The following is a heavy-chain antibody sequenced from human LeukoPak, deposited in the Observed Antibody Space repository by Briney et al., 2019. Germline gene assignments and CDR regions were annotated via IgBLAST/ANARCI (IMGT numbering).Heavy chain of an antibody. CDR3: ARGGDYGGNSGFFDY. J-gene: IGHJ4*02. V-gene: IGHV1-69*13. CDR1: GYTFTGYY. D-gene: IGHD4-23*01. Sequence: SVEVSCKASGYTFTGYYMHWVRQAPGQGLEWMGGIIPIFGTANYAQKFQGRVTITADESTSTAYMELSSLRSEDTAVYYCARGGDYGGNSGFFDYWGQGTLVTVSS. CDR2: IIPIFGTA.